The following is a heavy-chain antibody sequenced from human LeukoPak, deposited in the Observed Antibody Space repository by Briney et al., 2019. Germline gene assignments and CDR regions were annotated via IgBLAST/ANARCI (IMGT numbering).Heavy chain of an antibody. CDR1: GFTFSSYE. CDR3: AGDRGILDY. V-gene: IGHV3-48*03. D-gene: IGHD3-16*01. J-gene: IGHJ4*02. Sequence: PGGSLRLSCVASGFTFSSYEMNWVRQAPGKGLEWVSYISSSGSTMYYADSVKGRFTISRDNAKNSLYLQMNSLRAEDTAVYYCAGDRGILDYWGQGTLVTVSS. CDR2: ISSSGSTM.